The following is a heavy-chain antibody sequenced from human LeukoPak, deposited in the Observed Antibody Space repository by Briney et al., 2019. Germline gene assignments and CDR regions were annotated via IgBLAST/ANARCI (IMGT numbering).Heavy chain of an antibody. Sequence: GGSLRLSCATSGFTFDDYGMSWVRQAPGKGLEWVSGINWNGGSTGYADSVKGRFTISRDNAKNSLYLQMNSLRAEDTAVYYCARLREIPVFGVVTKSTSYFDYWGQGTLVTVSS. CDR1: GFTFDDYG. CDR3: ARLREIPVFGVVTKSTSYFDY. D-gene: IGHD3-3*01. J-gene: IGHJ4*02. V-gene: IGHV3-20*04. CDR2: INWNGGST.